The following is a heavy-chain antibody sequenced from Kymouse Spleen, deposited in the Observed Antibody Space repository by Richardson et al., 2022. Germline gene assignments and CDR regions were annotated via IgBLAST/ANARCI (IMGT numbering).Heavy chain of an antibody. D-gene: IGHD3-3*01. CDR3: AREVSYDFWSGYYYYYGMDV. V-gene: IGHV4-61*01. J-gene: IGHJ6*02. CDR2: IYYSGST. Sequence: QVQLQESGPGLVKPSETLSLTCTVSGGSVSSGSYYWSWIRQPPGKGLEWIGYIYYSGSTNYNPSLKSRVTISVDTSKNQFSLKLSSVTAADTAVYYCAREVSYDFWSGYYYYYGMDVWGQGTTVTVSS. CDR1: GGSVSSGSYY.